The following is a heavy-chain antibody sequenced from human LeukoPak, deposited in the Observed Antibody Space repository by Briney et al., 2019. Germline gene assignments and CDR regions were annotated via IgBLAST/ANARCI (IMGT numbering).Heavy chain of an antibody. CDR3: ARDQQYSSSWYAVDY. CDR2: IIPILGIA. D-gene: IGHD6-13*01. V-gene: IGHV1-69*04. CDR1: GGTFSSYA. Sequence: SVKVSCKASGGTFSSYAISWVRQAPGQGLEWMGRIIPILGIANYAQKFQGRVTITADKSTSTAYMELSSLRSDDTAVYYCARDQQYSSSWYAVDYWGQGTLVTVSS. J-gene: IGHJ4*02.